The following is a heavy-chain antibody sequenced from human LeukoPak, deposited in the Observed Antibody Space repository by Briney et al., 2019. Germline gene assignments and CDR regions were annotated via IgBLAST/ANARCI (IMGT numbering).Heavy chain of an antibody. V-gene: IGHV1-2*02. CDR2: INPNSGGT. CDR3: ARAPPDSYGYYYYYMDV. CDR1: GYTFTGYY. J-gene: IGHJ6*03. D-gene: IGHD5-18*01. Sequence: ASVKVSCKASGYTFTGYYMHWVRQAPGQGLEWRGWINPNSGGTNYAQKFQGRVTMTRDTSISTAYMELSRLRSDDTAVYYCARAPPDSYGYYYYYMDVWGKGTTVTISS.